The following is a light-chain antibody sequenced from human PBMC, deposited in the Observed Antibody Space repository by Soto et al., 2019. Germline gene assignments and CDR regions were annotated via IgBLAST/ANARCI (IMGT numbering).Light chain of an antibody. CDR1: SSNIGAVYD. Sequence: QLVLTQPPSVSGAPGQRVTISCTGSSSNIGAVYDVHWYQHLPGTAPKLLIWGSSNRPSGVPDRFSASKSGTSASLAITGLHAEDEADYYCQSYDSSLSALVFGGGTKLTVL. CDR2: GSS. V-gene: IGLV1-40*01. J-gene: IGLJ2*01. CDR3: QSYDSSLSALV.